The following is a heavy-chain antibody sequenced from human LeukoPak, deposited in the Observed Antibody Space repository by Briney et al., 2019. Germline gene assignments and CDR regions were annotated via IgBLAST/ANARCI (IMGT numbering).Heavy chain of an antibody. V-gene: IGHV4-39*07. D-gene: IGHD3-10*01. CDR2: MYYRGNT. Sequence: SETLSLTCTVSGGSISTITYYWGWIRQPPGKGLEWVGHMYYRGNTFYNPSLKSRVTISVDTSKNQFSLKLSSVTAADTAVYYCARGVWFGSAFDIWGQGTMVTVSS. CDR3: ARGVWFGSAFDI. CDR1: GGSISTITYY. J-gene: IGHJ3*02.